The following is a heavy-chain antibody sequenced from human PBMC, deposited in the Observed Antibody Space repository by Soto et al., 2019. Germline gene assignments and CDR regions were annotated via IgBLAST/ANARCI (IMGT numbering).Heavy chain of an antibody. CDR2: INPDSGDT. CDR3: TTNAGYYYNDD. CDR1: GYRFTDFY. V-gene: IGHV1-2*02. J-gene: IGHJ4*02. D-gene: IGHD3-9*01. Sequence: ASVKVSCKASGYRFTDFYMHWVRQAPGQGLEWMGWINPDSGDTDYAQKFQGRVTMTRDTSISTAYMEVSRLRSDDTAMYYCTTNAGYYYNDDWGQGTRVTFSS.